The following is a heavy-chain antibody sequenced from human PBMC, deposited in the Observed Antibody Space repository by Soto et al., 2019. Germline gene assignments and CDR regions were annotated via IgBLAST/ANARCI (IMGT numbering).Heavy chain of an antibody. CDR3: AKDRGNGYYYGMDV. Sequence: GGSLRLSCAASGFTFSSYGMHWVRQAPGKGLEWVAVISYDGSNKYYADSVKGRFTISGDNSKNTLYLQMNSLRAEDTAVYYCAKDRGNGYYYGMDVWGQGTTVTVSS. CDR2: ISYDGSNK. CDR1: GFTFSSYG. J-gene: IGHJ6*02. D-gene: IGHD2-8*01. V-gene: IGHV3-30*18.